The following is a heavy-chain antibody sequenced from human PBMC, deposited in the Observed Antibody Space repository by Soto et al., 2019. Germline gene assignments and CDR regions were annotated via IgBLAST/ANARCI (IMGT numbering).Heavy chain of an antibody. CDR1: GYTFTSYY. V-gene: IGHV1-46*01. J-gene: IGHJ3*02. Sequence: ASVKVSCKAPGYTFTSYYMHWVRQAPGQGLEWMGIINPSGGSTSYAQKFQGRVTMTRDTSTSTVYMELSSLRSEDTAVYYCARAGGATTYAFDIWGQGTMVTVSS. CDR2: INPSGGST. D-gene: IGHD1-26*01. CDR3: ARAGGATTYAFDI.